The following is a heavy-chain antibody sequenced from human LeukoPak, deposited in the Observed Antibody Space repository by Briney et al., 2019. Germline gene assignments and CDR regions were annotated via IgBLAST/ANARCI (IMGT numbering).Heavy chain of an antibody. J-gene: IGHJ4*02. CDR3: ARDWGEPRKVGKFDY. D-gene: IGHD3-16*01. CDR2: IKQDGSEI. V-gene: IGHV3-7*01. Sequence: GGSLRLSCAASGFTFSSHWMSWVRQAPGKGLEWVANIKQDGSEIYYADSVKGRFTISRDNAENSLSLLMNSLRVEDTAMYYCARDWGEPRKVGKFDYWGQGTLVTVSS. CDR1: GFTFSSHW.